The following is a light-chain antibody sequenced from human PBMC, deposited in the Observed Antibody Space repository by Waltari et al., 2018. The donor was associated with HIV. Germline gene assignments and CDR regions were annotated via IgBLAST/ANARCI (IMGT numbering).Light chain of an antibody. CDR2: AAS. Sequence: DIQMTQSPSSMSASVGARVTITCRASQFISTSLAWYQQKPSRAPKLLIFAASRLQSGVPSRFSGGGSGTQFTLTINRLQPEDLATYYCQQAYSFPHTFGQGT. J-gene: IGKJ2*01. V-gene: IGKV1-12*01. CDR1: QFISTS. CDR3: QQAYSFPHT.